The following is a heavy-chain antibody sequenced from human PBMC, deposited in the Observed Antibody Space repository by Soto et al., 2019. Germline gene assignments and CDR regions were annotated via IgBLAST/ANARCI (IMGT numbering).Heavy chain of an antibody. V-gene: IGHV3-15*07. CDR1: GLSFSLAW. Sequence: EVQLVESGGGLVEPGGSLRLSCAGSGLSFSLAWLNWVRQAPGKGLEWVGRLKSRGSGGSADYAAAVKGRFTITRDDTKAPLSLQMDSMNIEDTAVHYCVWFGEGYLYFGLDVWGQGTTVTVS. CDR3: VWFGEGYLYFGLDV. CDR2: LKSRGSGGSA. J-gene: IGHJ6*02. D-gene: IGHD3-10*01.